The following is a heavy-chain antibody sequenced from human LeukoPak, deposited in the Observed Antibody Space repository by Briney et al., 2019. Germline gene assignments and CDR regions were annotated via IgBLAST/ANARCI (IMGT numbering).Heavy chain of an antibody. V-gene: IGHV3-23*01. D-gene: IGHD1-26*01. CDR2: ISGSGGRT. J-gene: IGHJ4*02. Sequence: PGGSLSLTCAASGFTFSSYSLSWVRQPPGKGLEWVAAISGSGGRTYYAASVKGRFTISRDNSKNTLYLQMTSKRAEDTAVDYGAKECHLAVGGPLGDLDYWGQGTLVTGSS. CDR3: AKECHLAVGGPLGDLDY. CDR1: GFTFSSYS.